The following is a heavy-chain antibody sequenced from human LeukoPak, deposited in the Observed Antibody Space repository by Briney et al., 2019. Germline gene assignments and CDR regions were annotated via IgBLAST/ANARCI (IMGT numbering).Heavy chain of an antibody. Sequence: SVKVSCKASGGTFSSYAISWVRQAPGQGLGWMGGIIPIFGTANYAQRFQGRVTITADESTSTAYMELSSLRSEDTAVYYCARDPGYSGYDYLLYYYYYGMDVWGQGTTVTVSS. J-gene: IGHJ6*02. D-gene: IGHD5-12*01. V-gene: IGHV1-69*13. CDR2: IIPIFGTA. CDR3: ARDPGYSGYDYLLYYYYYGMDV. CDR1: GGTFSSYA.